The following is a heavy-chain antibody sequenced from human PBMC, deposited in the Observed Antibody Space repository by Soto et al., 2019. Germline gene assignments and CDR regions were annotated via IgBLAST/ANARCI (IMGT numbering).Heavy chain of an antibody. J-gene: IGHJ5*01. CDR1: GFKFSNYA. Sequence: GGSLRLSCAASGFKFSNYAMSWVRQAPGKGLEWVSLISATGGGTYYADSVKGRFTISRDNPHNTLYLQVHSLTAEDTAVYYCAKDRRAGGNSALSFDFWGQGAQVTVSS. D-gene: IGHD3-16*01. CDR2: ISATGGGT. V-gene: IGHV3-23*01. CDR3: AKDRRAGGNSALSFDF.